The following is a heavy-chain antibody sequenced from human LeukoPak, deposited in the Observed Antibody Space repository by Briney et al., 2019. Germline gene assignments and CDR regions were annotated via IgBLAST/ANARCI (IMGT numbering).Heavy chain of an antibody. D-gene: IGHD2-2*01. CDR3: VRGGGAMNN. CDR2: TYYRSKWFI. J-gene: IGHJ1*01. V-gene: IGHV6-1*01. Sequence: SQTLSLTCAISGDSVSSNSAAWNWIRQSPSRGLEWLGRTYYRSKWFIDYAASVKGRININPDTSKNQFSLQLNSVTPEDTAVYYCVRGGGAMNNWGQGTLVTVSS. CDR1: GDSVSSNSAA.